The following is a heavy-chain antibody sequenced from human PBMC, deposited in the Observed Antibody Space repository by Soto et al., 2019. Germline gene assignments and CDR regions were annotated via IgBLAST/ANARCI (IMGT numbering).Heavy chain of an antibody. Sequence: QVQLVQSGAEVKKPGSSVKVSCKASGATFSSFGIDWVRQAPGQGLEWMGDIIPMFGTVTYAQKFQGRVTITADESTTTVYMELSSLRSADTAVYYCAREATAHSRGWHFWGQGTLVTVSS. CDR2: IIPMFGTV. J-gene: IGHJ4*02. V-gene: IGHV1-69*12. CDR1: GATFSSFG. CDR3: AREATAHSRGWHF. D-gene: IGHD6-19*01.